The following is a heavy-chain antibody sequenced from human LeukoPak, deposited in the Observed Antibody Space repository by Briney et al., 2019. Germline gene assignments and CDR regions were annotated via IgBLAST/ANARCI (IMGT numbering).Heavy chain of an antibody. CDR1: GFTVSNNY. CDR3: ARDSYGDYYFDY. D-gene: IGHD4-17*01. Sequence: GGSLRLSCAASGFTVSNNYMSWVRQAPGKGLEWVSYISSSSSAIYYADSVKGRFTISRDNAKNSVDLQMNSLRDEDTAVYYCARDSYGDYYFDYWGQGTLVTVSS. J-gene: IGHJ4*02. V-gene: IGHV3-48*02. CDR2: ISSSSSAI.